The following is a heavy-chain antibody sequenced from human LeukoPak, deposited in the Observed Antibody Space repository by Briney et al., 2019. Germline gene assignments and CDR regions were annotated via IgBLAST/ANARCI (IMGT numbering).Heavy chain of an antibody. Sequence: SQSLSLTCAISGDSASNNIVAWNWIKQSPSRGREWLGWTYHSSKCYNDYASAVKSRITINPDTSKYQFSLQLNSVTPEDTAVYYCAKGSFYVPLCALDYWGQGTLVTVSS. J-gene: IGHJ4*02. CDR2: TYHSSKCYN. D-gene: IGHD5/OR15-5a*01. V-gene: IGHV6-1*01. CDR1: GDSASNNIVA. CDR3: AKGSFYVPLCALDY.